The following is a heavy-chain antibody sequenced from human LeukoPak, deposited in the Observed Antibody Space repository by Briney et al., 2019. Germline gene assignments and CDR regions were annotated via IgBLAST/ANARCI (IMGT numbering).Heavy chain of an antibody. Sequence: ASVKVSCKASGYTFTGYYMHWVRQAPGQGPEWMGWITPNSGGTNYAQKFQGRVTMTRDTSISTAYMELSRLRSDDTAVYYCARVLELGGGWFDPWGQGTLVTVSS. J-gene: IGHJ5*02. CDR3: ARVLELGGGWFDP. D-gene: IGHD1-7*01. V-gene: IGHV1-2*02. CDR1: GYTFTGYY. CDR2: ITPNSGGT.